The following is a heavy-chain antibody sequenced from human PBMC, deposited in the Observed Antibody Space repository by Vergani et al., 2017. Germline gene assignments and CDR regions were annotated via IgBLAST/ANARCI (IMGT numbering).Heavy chain of an antibody. CDR3: ARDRYCSSTSCYSVMDV. CDR2: IYTSGST. D-gene: IGHD2-2*01. CDR1: GGSISSGSYY. J-gene: IGHJ6*04. Sequence: QVQLQESGPGLVKPSQTLSLTCTVSGGSISSGSYYWSWIRQPAGKGLEWIGRIYTSGSTNYNPSLKSRVTISVDTSKNQFSLKLSSVTAADTAVYYCARDRYCSSTSCYSVMDVWGKGTTVTVSS. V-gene: IGHV4-61*02.